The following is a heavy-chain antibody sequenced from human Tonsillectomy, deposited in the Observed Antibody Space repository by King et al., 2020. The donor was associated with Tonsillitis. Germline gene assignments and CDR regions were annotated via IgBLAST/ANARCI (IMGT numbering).Heavy chain of an antibody. J-gene: IGHJ4*02. CDR2: IDWDVDK. Sequence: TLKESGPALVKPTQTLTLTCTFSGFSLSTTAMRVSWIRQPPGKALEWLARIDWDVDKLYRTSLKTMRAISKDTSKNQVVLTVTNMDPVDTATYYCARSYGAYGGYFDYWGQGTLVTVSS. V-gene: IGHV2-70*04. CDR1: GFSLSTTAMR. D-gene: IGHD4-17*01. CDR3: ARSYGAYGGYFDY.